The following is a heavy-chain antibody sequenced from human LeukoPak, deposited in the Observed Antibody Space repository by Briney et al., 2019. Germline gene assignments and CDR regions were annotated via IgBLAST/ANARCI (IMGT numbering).Heavy chain of an antibody. CDR2: ISAYNGNT. J-gene: IGHJ3*02. CDR3: ARDSGYSYGYFGADAFDI. CDR1: GYTFTSYG. D-gene: IGHD5-18*01. V-gene: IGHV1-18*01. Sequence: ASVKVSCKASGYTFTSYGISWVRQAPGQGLEWMGWISAYNGNTNYAQKLQGRVTMTTDTSTSTAYMELRSVRSDDTAVYYCARDSGYSYGYFGADAFDIWGQGTMVTVSS.